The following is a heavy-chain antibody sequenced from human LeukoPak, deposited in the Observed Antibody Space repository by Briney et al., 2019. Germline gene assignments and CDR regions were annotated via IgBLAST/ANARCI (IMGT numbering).Heavy chain of an antibody. CDR3: AKDSSHYYDSSGYYYFDY. Sequence: GGSLRLSCAASGFTFSSYAMTWVRQAPGKGLEWVSSISGSGDYTNYADSVKGRFTISRDNSKNTLYLQMNSLRAEDTAVYYCAKDSSHYYDSSGYYYFDYWGQGTLVTVSS. CDR1: GFTFSSYA. J-gene: IGHJ4*02. D-gene: IGHD3-22*01. V-gene: IGHV3-23*01. CDR2: ISGSGDYT.